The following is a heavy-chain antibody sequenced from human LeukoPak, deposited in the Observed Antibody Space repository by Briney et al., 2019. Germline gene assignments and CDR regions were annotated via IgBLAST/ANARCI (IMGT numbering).Heavy chain of an antibody. CDR3: AREDLCTGASCYRAFDI. D-gene: IGHD2-2*02. V-gene: IGHV1-18*01. J-gene: IGHJ3*02. Sequence: ASVRVSCTASGYTFTSYGISWVRQAPGQGLEWMGWISAYNGKTNYAQNFQGRVTMTTDTSTTTAYMELRSLRSDDTAVYYCAREDLCTGASCYRAFDIWGQGTMVTVSS. CDR2: ISAYNGKT. CDR1: GYTFTSYG.